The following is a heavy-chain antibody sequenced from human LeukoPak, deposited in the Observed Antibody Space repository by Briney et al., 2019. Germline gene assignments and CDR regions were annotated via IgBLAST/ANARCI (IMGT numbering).Heavy chain of an antibody. Sequence: GGSLRLFCAASGFTFSSYGMHWVRQAPGKGLEWVAVIWYDGSNKYYADSVKGRFTISRDNSKNTLYLQMNSLRAEDTAVYYCASVVGATDDAFDIWGQGTMVTVSS. CDR2: IWYDGSNK. CDR1: GFTFSSYG. V-gene: IGHV3-33*01. CDR3: ASVVGATDDAFDI. J-gene: IGHJ3*02. D-gene: IGHD1-26*01.